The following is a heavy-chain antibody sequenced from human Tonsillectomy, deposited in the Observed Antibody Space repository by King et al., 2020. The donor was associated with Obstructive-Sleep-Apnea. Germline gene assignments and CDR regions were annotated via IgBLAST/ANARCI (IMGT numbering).Heavy chain of an antibody. CDR1: GYTFIGYF. D-gene: IGHD6-19*01. CDR2: INPNSGGT. CDR3: ARGALAGFYDAFDI. J-gene: IGHJ3*02. Sequence: QLVQSGAEVKKPGASVRVSCKASGYTFIGYFMHWVRQAPGQGLEWMGWINPNSGGTNSAQMFQGRVTMTWDTSISTAYMELRRLRSDDTAVYYCARGALAGFYDAFDIWGQGTMVTVSS. V-gene: IGHV1-2*02.